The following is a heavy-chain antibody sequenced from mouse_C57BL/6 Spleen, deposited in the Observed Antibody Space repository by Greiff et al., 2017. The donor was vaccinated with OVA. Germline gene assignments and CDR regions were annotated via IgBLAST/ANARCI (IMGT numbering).Heavy chain of an antibody. J-gene: IGHJ1*03. CDR1: GYTFTSYW. CDR2: IDPSDSYT. CDR3: ARGDYGKRYFDV. Sequence: QVQLQQPGAELVMPGASVKLSCKASGYTFTSYWMHWVKQRPGQGLEWIGEIDPSDSYTNYNQKFKGKSTLTVDKSSSTAYMQLSSLTSEDSAVYYCARGDYGKRYFDVWGTGTTVTVSS. D-gene: IGHD2-1*01. V-gene: IGHV1-69*01.